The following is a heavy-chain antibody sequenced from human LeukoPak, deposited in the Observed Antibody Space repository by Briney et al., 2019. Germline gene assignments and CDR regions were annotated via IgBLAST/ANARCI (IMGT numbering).Heavy chain of an antibody. CDR3: AKANNYYDSSGYDPY. CDR2: ISGSGGST. J-gene: IGHJ4*02. V-gene: IGHV3-23*01. D-gene: IGHD3-22*01. CDR1: GFTFSRYA. Sequence: GGSLRLPCAASGFTFSRYAMSWVRQAPGKGLEWVSAISGSGGSTYYADSVKGRFTISRDNSKNTLYLQMNSLRAEDTAVYYCAKANNYYDSSGYDPYWGQGTLVTVSS.